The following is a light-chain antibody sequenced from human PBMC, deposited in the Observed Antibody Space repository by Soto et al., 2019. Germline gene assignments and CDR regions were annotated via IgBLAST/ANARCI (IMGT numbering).Light chain of an antibody. CDR3: QQYNNWPPNRSIGSGVHHT. J-gene: IGKJ2*01. CDR2: GAS. Sequence: EIVMTQSPATLSVSPGERATLSCRASQSVSSNLAWYQQKPGQAPRLLIYGASTRATGIPARFSGSGSGTEFTLTISSLQSEDFAVYYCQQYNNWPPNRSIGSGVHHTFGQGTKLEIK. V-gene: IGKV3-15*01. CDR1: QSVSSN.